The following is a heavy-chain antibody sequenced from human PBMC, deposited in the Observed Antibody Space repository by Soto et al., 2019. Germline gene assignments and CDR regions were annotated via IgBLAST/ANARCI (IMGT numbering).Heavy chain of an antibody. V-gene: IGHV1-18*04. D-gene: IGHD3-3*01. J-gene: IGHJ5*02. Sequence: QVQLVQSGAEVKKPGASVKVSCKASGYAFTSYGISWVRQAPGQGLEWMGWISAYNGNTNYAQKLQGRVTMTTDTSTSTAYMELRSLRSDDSAVYYCARDAPRGRFLERRSWFDPWGQGTLVTVSS. CDR2: ISAYNGNT. CDR3: ARDAPRGRFLERRSWFDP. CDR1: GYAFTSYG.